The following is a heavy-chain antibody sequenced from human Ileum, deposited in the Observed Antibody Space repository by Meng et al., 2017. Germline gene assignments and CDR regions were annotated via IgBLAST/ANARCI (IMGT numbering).Heavy chain of an antibody. V-gene: IGHV4-4*02. J-gene: IGHJ4*02. Sequence: LQGSGPGRLRPSGHLSLTCAVSSVSINSNTYWSWVRQPPGKGLEWIGQISHSGSAYYNPSLKSRVTMSVDKSKSQFSLMLTSVTAADTAIYYCARHGGYSQDFWGQGTLVTVSS. CDR1: SVSINSNTY. CDR3: ARHGGYSQDF. D-gene: IGHD4-23*01. CDR2: ISHSGSA.